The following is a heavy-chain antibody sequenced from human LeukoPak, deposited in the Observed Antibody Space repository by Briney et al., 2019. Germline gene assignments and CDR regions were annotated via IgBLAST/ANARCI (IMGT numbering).Heavy chain of an antibody. D-gene: IGHD3-16*01. CDR1: GFTVSSNY. V-gene: IGHV3-66*01. CDR2: IYSGGST. J-gene: IGHJ4*02. Sequence: GGSLRLSCAASGFTVSSNYMSWVRQAPGKGLEWVSLIYSGGSTYYADSVKGRFTISRDNSKNTLYLQMNSLRAEDTAVYYCARETAAVWGSLDYWGQGTLATVSS. CDR3: ARETAAVWGSLDY.